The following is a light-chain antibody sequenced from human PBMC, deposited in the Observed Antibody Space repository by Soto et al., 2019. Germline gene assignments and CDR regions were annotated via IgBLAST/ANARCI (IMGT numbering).Light chain of an antibody. J-gene: IGLJ1*01. CDR3: SSYTTSNTRQIV. V-gene: IGLV2-14*01. CDR2: AVS. Sequence: QSALTQPASVSGSPGQSITISCTGTSSDVGVYNYVSWYQQHPGTAPKFMIYAVSNRPSGVSNRFSGSKSGNTASLTISGLQAEDEAEYYCSSYTTSNTRQIVFGTGTKLTVL. CDR1: SSDVGVYNY.